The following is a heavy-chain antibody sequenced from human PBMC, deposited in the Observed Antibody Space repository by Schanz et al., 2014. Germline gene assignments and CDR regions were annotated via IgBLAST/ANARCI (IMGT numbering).Heavy chain of an antibody. J-gene: IGHJ3*01. CDR3: ARDEGRDGYNLAFDV. CDR2: LYINAGST. CDR1: GFSVSTNY. D-gene: IGHD2-21*01. Sequence: EVQLVESGGGLIQPGGSLRLSCAVSGFSVSTNYMSWARQAPEKGLEWISSLYINAGSTRYADSVKGRFFISRDSSKNTLFLQMNSLRADDTAIYFCARDEGRDGYNLAFDVWGQGTLVTVSS. V-gene: IGHV3-53*01.